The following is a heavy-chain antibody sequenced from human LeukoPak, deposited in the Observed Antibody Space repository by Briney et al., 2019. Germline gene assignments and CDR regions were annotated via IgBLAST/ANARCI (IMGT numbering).Heavy chain of an antibody. J-gene: IGHJ5*02. V-gene: IGHV3-23*01. Sequence: QSGGSLRLSCAASEFTFSSYAMTWVRQAPGKGLERVSAISAGSSSIFYADSVKGRFTISRDNSKNTLYLQMISLRAGDTAIYYCVKGGVSDYAFHPWGQGTLVTVSS. CDR2: ISAGSSSI. CDR3: VKGGVSDYAFHP. CDR1: EFTFSSYA. D-gene: IGHD4-17*01.